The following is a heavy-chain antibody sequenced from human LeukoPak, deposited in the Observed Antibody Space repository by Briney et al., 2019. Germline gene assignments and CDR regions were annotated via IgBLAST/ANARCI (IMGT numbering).Heavy chain of an antibody. V-gene: IGHV4-34*01. Sequence: SETLSLTCAVYGGSFSGYYWSWIRQPPGKGLEWIGEINHSGSTNYNPSLKSRVTMSVDTSKNQFSLQLSSVTAADTAVYYCARGSGMAAFGSRFGMDVWGQGTTVTVS. D-gene: IGHD6-13*01. CDR3: ARGSGMAAFGSRFGMDV. CDR2: INHSGST. J-gene: IGHJ6*02. CDR1: GGSFSGYY.